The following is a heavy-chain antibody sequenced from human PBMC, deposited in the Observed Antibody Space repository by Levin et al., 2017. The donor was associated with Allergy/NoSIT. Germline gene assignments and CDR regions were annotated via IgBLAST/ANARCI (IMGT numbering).Heavy chain of an antibody. V-gene: IGHV3-30*18. D-gene: IGHD5-12*01. Sequence: GESLKISCAASGFTFSSYGMHWVRQAPGKGLEWVAVISYDGSNKYYADSVKGRFTISRDNSKNTLYLQMNSLRAEDTAVYYCAKVVRGYSGYDSAGGMDVWGQGTTVTVSS. CDR1: GFTFSSYG. CDR3: AKVVRGYSGYDSAGGMDV. J-gene: IGHJ6*02. CDR2: ISYDGSNK.